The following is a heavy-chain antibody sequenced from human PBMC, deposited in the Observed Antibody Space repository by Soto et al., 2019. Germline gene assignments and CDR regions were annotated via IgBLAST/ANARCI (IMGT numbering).Heavy chain of an antibody. J-gene: IGHJ3*02. V-gene: IGHV3-23*01. CDR3: AKGWAASIAGAFDI. CDR2: ISGSGDIT. CDR1: GFTFSTSS. D-gene: IGHD3-16*01. Sequence: EVQVLESGGNLVQPGGSLRLTCAFSGFTFSTSSMNWVRQAPGKGLEWVSSISGSGDITLYADSVKGRFTTSRDNSKSTVYLQMNSLRVEDTAVYHCAKGWAASIAGAFDIWGPGTMVTVSS.